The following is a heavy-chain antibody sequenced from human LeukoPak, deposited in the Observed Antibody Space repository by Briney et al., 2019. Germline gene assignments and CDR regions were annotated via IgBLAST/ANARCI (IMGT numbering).Heavy chain of an antibody. V-gene: IGHV1-69*13. Sequence: SVKVSCMASGGTFSSYAISWVRQAPGQGLEWMGGIIPIFGTANYAQKFQGRVTITADESTSTAYMELSSLRSQDTAVYYCARDSGYRNGLGGKFDYWGQGTLVTVSS. J-gene: IGHJ4*02. CDR1: GGTFSSYA. CDR2: IIPIFGTA. CDR3: ARDSGYRNGLGGKFDY. D-gene: IGHD5-18*01.